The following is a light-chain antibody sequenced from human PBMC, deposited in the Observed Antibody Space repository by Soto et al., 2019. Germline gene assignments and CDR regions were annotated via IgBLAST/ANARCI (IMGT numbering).Light chain of an antibody. J-gene: IGKJ5*01. CDR2: DAS. CDR3: QQRSNWPPIT. Sequence: EIVLAQSPATLSLSRGEGATLSCRASQSVSSYLAWYQQKPGQAPRLLIYDASNRATGIPARFSGSGSGTDFTLTISSLEPEDAAVYYCQQRSNWPPITLGQGTRLEIK. V-gene: IGKV3-11*01. CDR1: QSVSSY.